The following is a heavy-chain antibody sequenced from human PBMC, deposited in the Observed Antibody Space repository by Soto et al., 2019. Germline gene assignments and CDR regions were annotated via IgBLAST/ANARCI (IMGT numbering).Heavy chain of an antibody. V-gene: IGHV1-18*01. D-gene: IGHD7-27*01. CDR3: VKDYDNWGEDLFDP. Sequence: QVQLVQSGTEVKKPGASVKVSCKASGYTYSNYGISWVRQAPGQGLEWMGWISDFEAGANYGQRFRGRVTLTIDTSTTTAYTELRRLTSDDTAVYDCVKDYDNWGEDLFDPWGQGTLVIVSS. CDR1: GYTYSNYG. CDR2: ISDFEAGA. J-gene: IGHJ5*02.